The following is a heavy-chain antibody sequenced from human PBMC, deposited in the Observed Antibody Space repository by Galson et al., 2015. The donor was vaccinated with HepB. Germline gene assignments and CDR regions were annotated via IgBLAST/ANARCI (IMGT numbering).Heavy chain of an antibody. D-gene: IGHD2-2*01. Sequence: QSGAEVKKPGESLKISCKGSGYSFTSYWIGWVRQMPGKGLEWMGIIYPGDSDTRYSPSFQGQVTISADKSISTAYLQWSSLKASDTAMYYCARLLGYCSSTSCRNYYYYYYMDVWGKGTTVTVSS. V-gene: IGHV5-51*03. CDR2: IYPGDSDT. CDR1: GYSFTSYW. CDR3: ARLLGYCSSTSCRNYYYYYYMDV. J-gene: IGHJ6*03.